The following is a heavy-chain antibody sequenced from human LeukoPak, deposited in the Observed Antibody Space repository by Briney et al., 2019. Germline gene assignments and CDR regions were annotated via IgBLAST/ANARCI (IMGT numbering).Heavy chain of an antibody. V-gene: IGHV4-59*01. Sequence: PSDTLSLTCTVSYGSINSYYWNWIRRPPGKGLEWIGYIYYNGNTNYSPSLKSRVTMSVDTSKNLFSLKVSSVTAADTAVYYCARGRSNYYGMDVWGQGTTVTVSS. J-gene: IGHJ6*02. CDR1: YGSINSYY. CDR3: ARGRSNYYGMDV. CDR2: IYYNGNT. D-gene: IGHD1-26*01.